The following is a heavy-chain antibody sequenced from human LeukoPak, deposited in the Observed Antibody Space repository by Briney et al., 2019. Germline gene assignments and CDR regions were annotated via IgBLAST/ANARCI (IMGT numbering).Heavy chain of an antibody. Sequence: GGSLRLSCAASGFTFSSYWMHWVRQAPGKGLMWVSRINGDGTITTYADSVRGRFTISRDNARNTLFLQMNSLRAEDTAVYYCVGVRKVGAIEDWLDPWGQGTLVTVSS. V-gene: IGHV3-74*01. D-gene: IGHD1-26*01. CDR1: GFTFSSYW. CDR3: VGVRKVGAIEDWLDP. J-gene: IGHJ5*02. CDR2: INGDGTIT.